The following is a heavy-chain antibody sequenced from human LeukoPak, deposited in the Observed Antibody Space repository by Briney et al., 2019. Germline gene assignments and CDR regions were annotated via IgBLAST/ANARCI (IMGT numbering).Heavy chain of an antibody. CDR3: ARAPTSVSNPYYFDY. CDR2: IYPGDSDT. J-gene: IGHJ4*02. Sequence: GESLKISCKASGYSFSNYWIGWVRQMPWKGLEWMGIIYPGDSDTRYGPSFQGQVTISADKSITTGYLQWSSLKASDTAMYYCARAPTSVSNPYYFDYWGQGALVTVSS. CDR1: GYSFSNYW. V-gene: IGHV5-51*01. D-gene: IGHD4-11*01.